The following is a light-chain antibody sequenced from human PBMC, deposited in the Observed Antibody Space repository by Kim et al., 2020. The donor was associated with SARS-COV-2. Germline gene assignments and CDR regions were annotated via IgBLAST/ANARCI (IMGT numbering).Light chain of an antibody. CDR1: SRDVGSYNL. CDR2: EVT. J-gene: IGLJ7*01. CDR3: GSYAGSSTLV. V-gene: IGLV2-23*02. Sequence: GQSIDKACNAISRDVGSYNLVSWCLQHPDKAPQSQISEVTKRPSGVSHRVSGAKDGRKASLTISGLQTEDVADYYGGSYAGSSTLVLGEGTQLTVL.